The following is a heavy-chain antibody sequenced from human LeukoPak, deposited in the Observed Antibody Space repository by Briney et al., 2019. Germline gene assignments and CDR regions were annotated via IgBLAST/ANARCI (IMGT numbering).Heavy chain of an antibody. Sequence: PPETLSLTCTVSGGSISSYYWSWIRQPPGRGLEWIGYIYYSGSTNYNPSLKSRVTISVDTSKNQFSLKLSSVTAADTAVYYCARKNRIADNWGDWDAFDIWGQGTMVTVSS. CDR2: IYYSGST. CDR3: ARKNRIADNWGDWDAFDI. V-gene: IGHV4-59*08. D-gene: IGHD7-27*01. J-gene: IGHJ3*02. CDR1: GGSISSYY.